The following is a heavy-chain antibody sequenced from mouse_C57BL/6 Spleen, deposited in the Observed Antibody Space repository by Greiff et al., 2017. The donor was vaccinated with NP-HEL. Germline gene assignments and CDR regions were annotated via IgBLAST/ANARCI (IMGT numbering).Heavy chain of an antibody. Sequence: EVQGVESGGGLVKPGGSLKLSCAASGFTFSSYAMSWVRQTPEKRLEWVATISDGGSYTYYPDNVKGRFTISRDNAKNNLYLQMSHLKSEDTAMYYCARMGTTVVARWYFDVWGTGTTVTVSS. V-gene: IGHV5-4*01. D-gene: IGHD1-1*01. CDR3: ARMGTTVVARWYFDV. CDR1: GFTFSSYA. J-gene: IGHJ1*03. CDR2: ISDGGSYT.